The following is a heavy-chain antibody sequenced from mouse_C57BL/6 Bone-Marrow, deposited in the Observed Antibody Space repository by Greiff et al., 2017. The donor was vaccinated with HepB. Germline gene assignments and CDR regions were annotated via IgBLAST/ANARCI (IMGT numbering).Heavy chain of an antibody. CDR2: ISSGSSTI. CDR3: ARPGTVPFAY. D-gene: IGHD4-1*01. Sequence: DVMLVESGGGLVKPGGSLKLSCAASGFTFSDYGMHWVRQAPEKGLEWVAYISSGSSTIYYADTVKGRFTISRDNAKNTLFLQMTSLRSEDTAMYYCARPGTVPFAYWGQGTLVTVSA. V-gene: IGHV5-17*01. CDR1: GFTFSDYG. J-gene: IGHJ3*01.